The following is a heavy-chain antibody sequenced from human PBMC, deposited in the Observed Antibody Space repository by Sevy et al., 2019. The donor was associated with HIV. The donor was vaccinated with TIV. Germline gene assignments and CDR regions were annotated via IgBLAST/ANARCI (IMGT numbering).Heavy chain of an antibody. CDR1: GFTFSANW. CDR3: AHETFGRFES. CDR2: IKADGSDK. V-gene: IGHV3-7*01. J-gene: IGHJ4*02. Sequence: GGSLRLSCAASGFTFSANWMNWVRQAPGKGLEWVANIKADGSDKHYVESVEGRFTISRDNAKNLLFLQMSSLRVEDTAVYYCAHETFGRFESWGQGTLVTVSS. D-gene: IGHD3-16*01.